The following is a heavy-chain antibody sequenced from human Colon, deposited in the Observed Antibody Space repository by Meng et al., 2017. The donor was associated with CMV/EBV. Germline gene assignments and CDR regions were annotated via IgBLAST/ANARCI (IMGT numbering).Heavy chain of an antibody. D-gene: IGHD2-2*01. Sequence: GGSLRLSCATSGFTFSYYGMHWVRRAPFKGLEWVAIIRYDGIIQYYADSVKGRFTVSRDNSNSTLHLQMDSLGPEDTAEYYCAKENCGSTSCYLGPTYYFYGMDVWGQGTTVTVSS. CDR3: AKENCGSTSCYLGPTYYFYGMDV. V-gene: IGHV3-30*02. CDR1: GFTFSYYG. J-gene: IGHJ6*02. CDR2: IRYDGIIQ.